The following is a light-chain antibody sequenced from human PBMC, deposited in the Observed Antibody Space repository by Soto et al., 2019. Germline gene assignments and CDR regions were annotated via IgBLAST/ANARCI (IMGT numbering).Light chain of an antibody. CDR2: KAS. CDR1: QSISSW. J-gene: IGKJ1*01. CDR3: QQFYSYPWT. V-gene: IGKV1-5*03. Sequence: DIQMTQSPSTLSASVGYRVTITCRASQSISSWLAWYQQKPGKAPKGLIYKASTLESGAPSRFSGSGYGTEFTLTISSLQPDDFGTYYCQQFYSYPWTFGQGTQVDIK.